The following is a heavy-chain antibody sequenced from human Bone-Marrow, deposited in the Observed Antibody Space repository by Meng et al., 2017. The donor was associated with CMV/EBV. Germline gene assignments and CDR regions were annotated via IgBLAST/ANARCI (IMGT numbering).Heavy chain of an antibody. CDR2: IYYSGST. J-gene: IGHJ5*02. Sequence: RSGDYYGSWIRQPAGKGLEWIGYIYYSGSTYYNPSLKSRVTISVDTSKNQFSLKLSSVTAADTAVYYCARDSYYGSGSPGLNWFDPWGQGTLVTVSS. CDR1: RSGDYY. D-gene: IGHD3-10*01. CDR3: ARDSYYGSGSPGLNWFDP. V-gene: IGHV4-30-4*08.